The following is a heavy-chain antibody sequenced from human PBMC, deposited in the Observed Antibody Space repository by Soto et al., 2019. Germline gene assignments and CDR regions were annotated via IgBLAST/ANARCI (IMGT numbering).Heavy chain of an antibody. Sequence: QVQLVQSGAEVKKPGSSVKVSCKASGGTFSSYAISWVRQAPGQGLEWMGGIIPIFGTANYAQKFQGRVTXXAXEXXSTAYMELGSLRSEDTAVYYCARYKWLRFHRWFDPWGQGTLVTVSS. CDR2: IIPIFGTA. J-gene: IGHJ5*02. V-gene: IGHV1-69*12. CDR1: GGTFSSYA. D-gene: IGHD5-12*01. CDR3: ARYKWLRFHRWFDP.